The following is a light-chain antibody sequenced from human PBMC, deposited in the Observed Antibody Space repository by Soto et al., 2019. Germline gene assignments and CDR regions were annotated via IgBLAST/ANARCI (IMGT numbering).Light chain of an antibody. J-gene: IGKJ3*01. Sequence: DIQMTQSPSTLSASVGDRVTITCRSSRSISVWLAWYQHKPGKAPKLLIYDAATLESGVPSRFSGSGSGTEFTLTVSSMQPHDFATYYCQQYQSNSSVPFGPGTKVDIK. CDR3: QQYQSNSSVP. CDR1: RSISVW. V-gene: IGKV1-5*01. CDR2: DAA.